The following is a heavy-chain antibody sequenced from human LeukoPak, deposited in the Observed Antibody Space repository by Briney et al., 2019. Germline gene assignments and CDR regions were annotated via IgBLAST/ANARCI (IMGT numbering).Heavy chain of an antibody. CDR2: THADDGST. CDR1: GFTFTKYA. Sequence: ASVKVSCKASGFTFTKYAFHWVRQAPGQSLEWVGWTHADDGSTKYSQKFQDRVTLTRDTSASTLYMELNSLRSEDAAVYYCARERTTSYGMAHFDYWGQGALVTVSS. V-gene: IGHV1-3*01. J-gene: IGHJ4*02. CDR3: ARERTTSYGMAHFDY. D-gene: IGHD5-18*01.